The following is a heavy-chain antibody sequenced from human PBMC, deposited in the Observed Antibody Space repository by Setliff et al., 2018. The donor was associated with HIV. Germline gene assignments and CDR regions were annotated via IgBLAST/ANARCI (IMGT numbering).Heavy chain of an antibody. D-gene: IGHD3-10*01. J-gene: IGHJ6*02. Sequence: GGSLRLSCVASRFTFNDYWMSWVRQAPGKGLEWVANIDRDGSEPNYVDSVKGRFTIFRDNAKSSMYLQMNSLRVEDTAIYYCARKFRPGHGVDVWGQGTTVTVSS. CDR2: IDRDGSEP. CDR1: RFTFNDYW. CDR3: ARKFRPGHGVDV. V-gene: IGHV3-7*01.